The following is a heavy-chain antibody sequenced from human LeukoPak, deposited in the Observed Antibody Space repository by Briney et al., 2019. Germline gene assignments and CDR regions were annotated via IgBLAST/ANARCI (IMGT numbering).Heavy chain of an antibody. CDR3: ARVTYGGWGWFDR. J-gene: IGHJ5*02. Sequence: ASVKVSCKASGYTFTSYYMHWVRQAPGKGGEWMGIINTTGGSTIYAQKFQGRVTMNRDTATSTVYMELSSLRSEDTAVYYCARVTYGGWGWFDRWGQGTLVTVSS. CDR1: GYTFTSYY. D-gene: IGHD4-23*01. V-gene: IGHV1-46*01. CDR2: INTTGGST.